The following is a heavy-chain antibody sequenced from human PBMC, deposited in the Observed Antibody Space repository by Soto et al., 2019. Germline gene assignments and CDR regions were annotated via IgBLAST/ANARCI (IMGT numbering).Heavy chain of an antibody. CDR3: ARDFGWFGELLSNDFDY. V-gene: IGHV3-21*01. CDR2: ISSSSSYI. J-gene: IGHJ4*02. D-gene: IGHD3-10*01. Sequence: PGGSLRLSCAASGFTFSSYSMNWVRQAPGKGLEWVSSISSSSSYIYYADSVKGRFTISRDNAKNSLYLQMNSLRAEDTAVYYCARDFGWFGELLSNDFDYWGQGTLVTVSS. CDR1: GFTFSSYS.